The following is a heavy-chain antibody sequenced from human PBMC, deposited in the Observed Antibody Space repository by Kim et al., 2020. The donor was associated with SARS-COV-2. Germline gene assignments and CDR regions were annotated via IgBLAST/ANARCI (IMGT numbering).Heavy chain of an antibody. CDR2: IKQDGSEK. V-gene: IGHV3-7*01. CDR1: GFTFSSYW. J-gene: IGHJ6*02. CDR3: ARVGGPEYYDFWSGYYMTGSGYYYYGMDV. Sequence: GGSLRLSCAASGFTFSSYWMSWVRQAPGKGLEWVANIKQDGSEKYYVDSVKGRFTISRDNAKNSLYLQMNSLRAEDTAVYYCARVGGPEYYDFWSGYYMTGSGYYYYGMDVWGQGTTVTVSS. D-gene: IGHD3-3*01.